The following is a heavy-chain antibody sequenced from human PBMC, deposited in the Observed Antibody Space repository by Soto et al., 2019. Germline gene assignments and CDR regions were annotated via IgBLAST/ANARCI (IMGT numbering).Heavy chain of an antibody. CDR1: GGSISSSSYY. CDR3: AKAPATAIPYDY. D-gene: IGHD2-2*02. J-gene: IGHJ4*02. Sequence: SETLSLTCTVSGGSISSSSYYWGWIRQPPGKGLEWIGSIYYSGSTYYNPSLKSRVTISVDTSKNQFPLKLSSVTAADTAVYYCAKAPATAIPYDYWGQGTLVTVSS. V-gene: IGHV4-39*01. CDR2: IYYSGST.